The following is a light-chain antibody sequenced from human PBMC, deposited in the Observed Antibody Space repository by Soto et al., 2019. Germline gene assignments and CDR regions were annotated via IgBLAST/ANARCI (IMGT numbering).Light chain of an antibody. CDR2: GVS. Sequence: EIVRTQSPATRSVSPAERATLSCRASQSVNSNLAWYQQKPGQAPRLLIYGVSNRATGIPARFSGSGSGTEFTLTISRLQSEDFSLYYCQHYNNWPWTFGQGTKVDI. CDR3: QHYNNWPWT. V-gene: IGKV3-15*01. J-gene: IGKJ1*01. CDR1: QSVNSN.